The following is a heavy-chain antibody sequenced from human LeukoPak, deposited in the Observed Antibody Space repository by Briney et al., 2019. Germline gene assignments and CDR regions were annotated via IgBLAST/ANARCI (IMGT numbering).Heavy chain of an antibody. J-gene: IGHJ4*02. CDR1: GFTFSSYG. D-gene: IGHD5-18*01. CDR2: MSGSGGST. V-gene: IGHV3-23*01. CDR3: AKAGLRGYSYGYDDY. Sequence: GGSLRLSCAASGFTFSSYGMSWVRQAPGKGLEWVSGMSGSGGSTYYADSVKGRFTISRDNSKNTLYLQMNSLRAEDTAVYYCAKAGLRGYSYGYDDYWGQGTLVTVSS.